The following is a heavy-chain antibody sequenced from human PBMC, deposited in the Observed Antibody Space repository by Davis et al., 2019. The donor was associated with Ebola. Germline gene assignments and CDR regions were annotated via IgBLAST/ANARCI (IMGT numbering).Heavy chain of an antibody. V-gene: IGHV3-7*01. J-gene: IGHJ6*02. Sequence: GESLKISCAASGFTFSSYWMSWVRQAPGKGLEWVANIKQDGSEKYYVDSVKGRFTISRDNAKNSLYLQMNSLRAEDTAVYYCARHSSSWWVVSGMDVWGQGTTVTVSS. CDR2: IKQDGSEK. CDR1: GFTFSSYW. CDR3: ARHSSSWWVVSGMDV. D-gene: IGHD6-13*01.